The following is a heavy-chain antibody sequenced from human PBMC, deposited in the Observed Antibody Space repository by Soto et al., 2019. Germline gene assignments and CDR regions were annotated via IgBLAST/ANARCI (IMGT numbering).Heavy chain of an antibody. J-gene: IGHJ6*02. V-gene: IGHV4-4*07. CDR3: AREGASGFGMDV. CDR2: IYTTGST. CDR1: GGCIRSYY. Sequence: ETLSLTCNVPGGCIRSYYWCWIRQPAGKPLEWIGRIYTTGSTNYNPSLKSRVTMSIDTSKSQFSLKVSSVTAADTAVYYCAREGASGFGMDVWGQGTTVTVSS. D-gene: IGHD1-26*01.